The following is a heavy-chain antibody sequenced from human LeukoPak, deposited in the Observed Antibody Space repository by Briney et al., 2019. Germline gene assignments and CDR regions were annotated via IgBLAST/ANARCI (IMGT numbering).Heavy chain of an antibody. CDR3: ARTTTVVSPFDY. CDR2: ISGSSSYI. CDR1: GFTFSSYS. D-gene: IGHD4-23*01. Sequence: GGSLRLSCAASGFTFSSYSMNWVRQAPGKGLEWVSSISGSSSYIYYADSVKGRFTISRDNAKNSLYLQMNSLRAEDTALYYCARTTTVVSPFDYWGQGTLVTVSS. V-gene: IGHV3-21*04. J-gene: IGHJ4*02.